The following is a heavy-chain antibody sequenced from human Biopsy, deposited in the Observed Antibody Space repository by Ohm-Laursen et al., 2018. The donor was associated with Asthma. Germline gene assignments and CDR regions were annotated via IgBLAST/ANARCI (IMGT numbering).Heavy chain of an antibody. CDR2: INLDGREK. CDR3: VRDLSGEQDF. D-gene: IGHD1/OR15-1a*01. J-gene: IGHJ4*02. CDR1: GFTFSNFW. V-gene: IGHV3-7*01. Sequence: SLRLSCAAPGFTFSNFWMSWVRRAPGKGLEWVANINLDGREKYNVDSVKGRFNISRDNAENSLYLQMNNLTAEDTAMYYCVRDLSGEQDFWGQGALVTVSS.